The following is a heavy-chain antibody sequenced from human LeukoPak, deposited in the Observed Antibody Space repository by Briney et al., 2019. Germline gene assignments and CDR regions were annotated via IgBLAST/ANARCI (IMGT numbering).Heavy chain of an antibody. D-gene: IGHD3-22*01. V-gene: IGHV4-59*01. CDR3: ASVGYYDSSGYYHHAFDI. CDR2: IYYSGST. J-gene: IGHJ3*02. CDR1: GGSISSYY. Sequence: SETLSLTCTVSGGSISSYYWSWIRQPPGKGLEWIGYIYYSGSTNYNPSLKSRVTISVDTSKNQFSLKLSSVTAADTAVYYCASVGYYDSSGYYHHAFDIWGQGTMVTVSS.